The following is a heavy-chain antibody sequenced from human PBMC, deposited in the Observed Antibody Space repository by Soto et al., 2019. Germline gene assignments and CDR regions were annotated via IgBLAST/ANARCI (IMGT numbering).Heavy chain of an antibody. V-gene: IGHV4-59*02. CDR1: GGSVSTYY. D-gene: IGHD2-15*01. J-gene: IGHJ4*02. Sequence: PSETLSLTCTVFGGSVSTYYWSWIRQPPGKGLEWIGYIHYSGSTNYNPSLKSRVTISVDTSKNQFSLKLSSVTAADTAVYYCARSSGGSYTDFDYWGQGTLVTVSS. CDR2: IHYSGST. CDR3: ARSSGGSYTDFDY.